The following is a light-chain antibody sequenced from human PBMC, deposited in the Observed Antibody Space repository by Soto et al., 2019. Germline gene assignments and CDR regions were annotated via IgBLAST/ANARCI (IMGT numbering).Light chain of an antibody. CDR1: QSVSSY. CDR3: QQRSNWPRT. CDR2: DAS. Sequence: EIVLTQSPATLSLSPGERATLSCRASQSVSSYLAWYQQKPGQAPRLLIYDASNRAPGIPARFSGSGSGTDFTLTISSLEPEDFAVYYCQQRSNWPRTFCQGTKVEIK. J-gene: IGKJ1*01. V-gene: IGKV3-11*01.